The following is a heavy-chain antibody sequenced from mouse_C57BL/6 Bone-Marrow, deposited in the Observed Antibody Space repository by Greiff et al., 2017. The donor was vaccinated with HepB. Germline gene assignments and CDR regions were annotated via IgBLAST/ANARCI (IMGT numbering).Heavy chain of an antibody. CDR2: INPYNGGT. CDR1: GYTFTDYY. D-gene: IGHD3-1*01. J-gene: IGHJ2*01. V-gene: IGHV1-19*01. Sequence: EVQLQQSGPVLVKPGASVKMSCKASGYTFTDYYMNWVKQSHGKSLEWIGVINPYNGGTSYNQKFKGKATLTVNKSSSTAYMELNSLTSEDSAVYYCAREGLTLDYWGQGTTLTVSS. CDR3: AREGLTLDY.